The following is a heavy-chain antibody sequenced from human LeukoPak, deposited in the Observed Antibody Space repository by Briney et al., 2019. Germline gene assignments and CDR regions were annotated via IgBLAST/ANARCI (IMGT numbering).Heavy chain of an antibody. Sequence: GGSLRLSCAASGFTFSSYSMYWVRQAPGKGLEWVSSISSSSSYIYYADSVKGRFTISRDNAKNSLYLQMNSLRAEDTAVYYCARRKSQYYYDAWGQGTLVTVSS. CDR3: ARRKSQYYYDA. CDR2: ISSSSSYI. CDR1: GFTFSSYS. D-gene: IGHD3-22*01. J-gene: IGHJ5*02. V-gene: IGHV3-21*01.